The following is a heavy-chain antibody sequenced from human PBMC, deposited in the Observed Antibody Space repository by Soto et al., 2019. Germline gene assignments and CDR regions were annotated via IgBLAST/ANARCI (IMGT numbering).Heavy chain of an antibody. CDR1: GFSLSTTGVA. V-gene: IGHV2-5*02. CDR3: AHRVDYRGSWKTGYFDY. D-gene: IGHD2-15*01. Sequence: QITLKESGPTLVKPTQTLTLTCSFSGFSLSTTGVAVGWSRQPPGKALECLVLIYWDDDKRYSPSLKSRLTSTRHTSKNPVVLTMTDRDPVDTATYYCAHRVDYRGSWKTGYFDYWGQGTLVTGSS. CDR2: IYWDDDK. J-gene: IGHJ4*02.